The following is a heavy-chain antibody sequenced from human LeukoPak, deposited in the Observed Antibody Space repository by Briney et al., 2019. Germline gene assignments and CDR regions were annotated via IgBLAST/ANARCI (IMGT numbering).Heavy chain of an antibody. Sequence: GGSLRLSCAASGFIFSSYGMHWVRQAPGKGLEWVSYISGSGSTIYYADSVKGRFTISRDNAKNSLYLQMNSLRAEDTAVYYCAELGITMIGGVWGKGTTVTISS. CDR1: GFIFSSYG. D-gene: IGHD3-10*02. CDR3: AELGITMIGGV. J-gene: IGHJ6*04. CDR2: ISGSGSTI. V-gene: IGHV3-48*04.